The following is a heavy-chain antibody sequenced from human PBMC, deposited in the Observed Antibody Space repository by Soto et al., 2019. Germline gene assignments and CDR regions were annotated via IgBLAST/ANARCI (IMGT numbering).Heavy chain of an antibody. CDR1: GGSISGYY. J-gene: IGHJ5*02. D-gene: IGHD5-12*01. CDR3: ARLQSHGYSDH. V-gene: IGHV4-59*01. CDR2: IHSSGTT. Sequence: SETLSLTCTVFGGSISGYYWTWFRQPPGKGLEWIAYIHSSGTTNYNPSLKSRVTISVDTSKNQFALDLSSVTAADTAVYYCARLQSHGYSDHWGQGTLVTVPQ.